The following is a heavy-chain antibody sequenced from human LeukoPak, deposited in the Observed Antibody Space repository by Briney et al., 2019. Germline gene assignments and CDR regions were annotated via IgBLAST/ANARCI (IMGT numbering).Heavy chain of an antibody. CDR2: IYYSGST. Sequence: PSETLSLTCTVSGGSISSHYWSWIRQPPGKGLEWIGYIYYSGSTNYNPSLKSRVTISVDTSKNQSSLKLSSVTAADTAVYYCAREVTIFGWGAYFDYWGQGTLVTVSS. CDR1: GGSISSHY. D-gene: IGHD3-3*01. V-gene: IGHV4-59*11. CDR3: AREVTIFGWGAYFDY. J-gene: IGHJ4*02.